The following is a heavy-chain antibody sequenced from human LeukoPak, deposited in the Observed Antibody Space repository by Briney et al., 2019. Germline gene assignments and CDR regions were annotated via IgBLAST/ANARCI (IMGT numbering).Heavy chain of an antibody. J-gene: IGHJ1*01. D-gene: IGHD6-13*01. CDR3: ATPAAGPGAEYSLY. Sequence: GGSLRLSCAVSGFTFSSYSMNWVRQAPGKGLEWVSSIDFTSRYIYNADSVKGRFTTSRDNAKNSLDLQMNSLKVEDTAVYYCATPAAGPGAEYSLYWGQGTLVIVSS. CDR2: IDFTSRYI. V-gene: IGHV3-21*01. CDR1: GFTFSSYS.